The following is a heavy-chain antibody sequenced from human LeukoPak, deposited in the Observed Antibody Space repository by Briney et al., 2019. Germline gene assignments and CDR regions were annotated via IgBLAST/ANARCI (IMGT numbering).Heavy chain of an antibody. Sequence: PGRSLRLSCAASGFIFSNYAMHWVRQAPGKGLEWVANIKKDGSEKYYVDAVKGRFTISRDNAKTSLYLQMNSLRAEDTAVYYCAKDSLGVGIPTVIGIFDYWGQGTLVTVSS. CDR3: AKDSLGVGIPTVIGIFDY. J-gene: IGHJ4*02. D-gene: IGHD2-2*02. V-gene: IGHV3-7*03. CDR2: IKKDGSEK. CDR1: GFIFSNYA.